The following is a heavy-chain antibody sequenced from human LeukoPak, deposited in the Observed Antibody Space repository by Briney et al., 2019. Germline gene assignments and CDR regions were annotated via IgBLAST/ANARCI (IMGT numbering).Heavy chain of an antibody. CDR1: GCSISSGDYY. V-gene: IGHV4-30-4*08. Sequence: SQTLSLTCTVSGCSISSGDYYWRWLRQPPGTGLEWLGYFYYRGSTYYNPSLKSRVTISVDTSKNQFSLKLSAVTAADTAVYYCARESRYYDFSGGRGTLLSVPS. CDR2: FYYRGST. D-gene: IGHD3-3*01. J-gene: IGHJ4*02. CDR3: ARESRYYDFS.